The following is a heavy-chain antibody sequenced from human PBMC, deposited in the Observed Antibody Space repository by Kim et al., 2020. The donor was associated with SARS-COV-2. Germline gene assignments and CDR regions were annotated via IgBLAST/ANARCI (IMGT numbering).Heavy chain of an antibody. J-gene: IGHJ6*02. CDR3: ATDIVVVPAAGYYYYGMDV. CDR1: GGTFSSYA. D-gene: IGHD2-2*01. Sequence: SVKVSCKASGGTFSSYAISGVRQAPGQGLEWMGRIIPILGIANYAQKFQGRVTITADKSTSTAYMELSSLRSEDTAVYYCATDIVVVPAAGYYYYGMDVWGQGTTVTVSS. CDR2: IIPILGIA. V-gene: IGHV1-69*04.